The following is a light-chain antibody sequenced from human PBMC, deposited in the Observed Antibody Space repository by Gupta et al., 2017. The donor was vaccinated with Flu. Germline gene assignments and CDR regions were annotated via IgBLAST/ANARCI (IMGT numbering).Light chain of an antibody. CDR3: LFSYTGARV. J-gene: IGLJ2*01. CDR1: TGAVTSGHY. CDR2: DTS. Sequence: QAVVTQDPSLTVSPGGTVTLTCGSSTGAVTSGHYPYWFQQKPGQAPRTLISDTSNKYSWTPARFSGSLLGGKAALTLSGAQPEDEADYFCLFSYTGARVFGGGTKLTVL. V-gene: IGLV7-46*01.